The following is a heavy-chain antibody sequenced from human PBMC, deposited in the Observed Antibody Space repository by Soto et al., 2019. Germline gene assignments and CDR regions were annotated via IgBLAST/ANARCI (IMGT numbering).Heavy chain of an antibody. CDR3: ASFAAAIGWFEP. CDR2: IYHSGST. J-gene: IGHJ5*02. CDR1: GGSISSGGYS. Sequence: QLQLQESGSGLVKPSQTLSLTCAVSGGSISSGGYSWSWIRKPPGKGLEWIGYIYHSGSTYYNPSLKSRVTISVDRSKKQSSLNLSSVTAADTAVYYCASFAAAIGWFEPWGQGTLVTVSS. V-gene: IGHV4-30-2*01. D-gene: IGHD2-2*02.